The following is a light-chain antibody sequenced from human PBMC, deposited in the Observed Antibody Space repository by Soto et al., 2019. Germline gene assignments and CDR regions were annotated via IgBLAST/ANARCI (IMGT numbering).Light chain of an antibody. Sequence: DIQMTQSPSSLSASVGDRLTITCRASQSIKSYLNWYQQKPGKAPELLIYATSTLQSGVPSTFSGSGSGTDFILTISSLQPEDFATYYCQQSYSTPLTFGGGTKVDIK. CDR3: QQSYSTPLT. J-gene: IGKJ4*01. CDR1: QSIKSY. V-gene: IGKV1-39*01. CDR2: ATS.